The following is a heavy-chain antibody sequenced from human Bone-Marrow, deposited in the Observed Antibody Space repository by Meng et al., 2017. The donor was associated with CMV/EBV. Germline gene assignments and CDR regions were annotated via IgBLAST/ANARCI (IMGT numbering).Heavy chain of an antibody. Sequence: GESLKISCAASGFTFSSNDMHWVRQTTGKGLEWVSAIGTAGDTYYPGSVKGRFTISRENAKNTLYLQINSLRAEDTAVYYCARDLTAWGQGTLVTVSS. J-gene: IGHJ4*02. CDR1: GFTFSSND. CDR3: ARDLTA. D-gene: IGHD7-27*01. CDR2: IGTAGDT. V-gene: IGHV3-13*01.